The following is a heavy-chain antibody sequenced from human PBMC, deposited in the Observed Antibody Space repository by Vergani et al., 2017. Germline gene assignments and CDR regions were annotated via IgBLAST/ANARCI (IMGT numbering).Heavy chain of an antibody. J-gene: IGHJ5*02. Sequence: QVQLVESGGGLVKPGGSLRLSCAASGFTFSDYYMSWIRQAPGKGLEWVSYISSSSSYTNYADSVKVRFTISRDNAKNSLYLQMNSLRAEDTAVYYCARCAGSGTNWFDPWGQGTLVTVSS. CDR1: GFTFSDYY. D-gene: IGHD3-10*01. V-gene: IGHV3-11*06. CDR3: ARCAGSGTNWFDP. CDR2: ISSSSSYT.